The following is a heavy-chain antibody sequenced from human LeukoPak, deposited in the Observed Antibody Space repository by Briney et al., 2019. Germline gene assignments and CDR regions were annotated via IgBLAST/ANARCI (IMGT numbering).Heavy chain of an antibody. CDR3: ARDLGLWFTGILDY. CDR2: ISYDGSNK. V-gene: IGHV3-30*04. D-gene: IGHD5-18*01. J-gene: IGHJ4*02. Sequence: PGGSLRLSCAASGFTFSSYAMHWVRQAPGKGLEWVAVISYDGSNKYYADSVKGRFTISRDNSKNTLYLQMNSLRAEDTAVYYCARDLGLWFTGILDYWGQGTLVTVSS. CDR1: GFTFSSYA.